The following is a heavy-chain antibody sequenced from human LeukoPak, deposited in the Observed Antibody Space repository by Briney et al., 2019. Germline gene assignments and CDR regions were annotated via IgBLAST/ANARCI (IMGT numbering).Heavy chain of an antibody. D-gene: IGHD2-8*01. J-gene: IGHJ5*02. Sequence: GGSLRLSCAASGFTFSSYAMSWVRQAPGKGLEWVSAISGSGGSTYYADSVKGRFTIPSDNSTNNLSPQTNSLRAEDTAVYYCARDLGYCTNGVCYSYNWFDPWGQGTLVTVSS. CDR3: ARDLGYCTNGVCYSYNWFDP. CDR2: ISGSGGST. V-gene: IGHV3-23*01. CDR1: GFTFSSYA.